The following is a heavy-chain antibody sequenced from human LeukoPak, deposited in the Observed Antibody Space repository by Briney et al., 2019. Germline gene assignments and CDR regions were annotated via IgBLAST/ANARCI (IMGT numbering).Heavy chain of an antibody. CDR1: GYTLTELS. Sequence: GASVKVSCKVSGYTLTELSMHWVRQAPGQGLEWMGIINPSGGSTTYAQKFQGRVTMTRDTSTSTVYMELSSLRSEDTALYYCARGRGIAVAGTGDYFDYWGQGTLVTVSS. CDR2: INPSGGST. CDR3: ARGRGIAVAGTGDYFDY. D-gene: IGHD6-19*01. V-gene: IGHV1-46*01. J-gene: IGHJ4*02.